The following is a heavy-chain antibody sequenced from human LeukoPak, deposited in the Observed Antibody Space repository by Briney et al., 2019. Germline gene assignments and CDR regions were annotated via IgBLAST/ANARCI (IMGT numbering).Heavy chain of an antibody. D-gene: IGHD6-6*01. CDR3: ARAPSSSTHLFDY. CDR2: IYYSGST. CDR1: RGSISSSSYY. J-gene: IGHJ4*02. V-gene: IGHV4-39*07. Sequence: SETLSLTRTVSRGSISSSSYYWGWIRQPPGKGLEWLGSIYYSGSTYYNPSLKSRVTISVDTSKNQFSLKLSSVTAADTAVYYCARAPSSSTHLFDYWGQGTLVAVSS.